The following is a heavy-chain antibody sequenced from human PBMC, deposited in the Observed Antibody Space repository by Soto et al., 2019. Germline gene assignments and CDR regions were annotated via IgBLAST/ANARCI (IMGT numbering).Heavy chain of an antibody. Sequence: ASVKVSCKASGFPFTSLDINWVRQAPGQGLEWVGYMTPSGYIGFAQKFRGRVSMTRDASTSTVSMELSSLRSDDTAVYYCARYQEAAAFNDWGQGTLVTVS. CDR2: MTPSGYI. D-gene: IGHD6-25*01. J-gene: IGHJ4*02. V-gene: IGHV1-8*01. CDR1: GFPFTSLD. CDR3: ARYQEAAAFND.